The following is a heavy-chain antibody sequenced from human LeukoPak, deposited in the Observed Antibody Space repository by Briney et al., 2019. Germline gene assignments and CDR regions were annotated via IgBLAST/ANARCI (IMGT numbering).Heavy chain of an antibody. Sequence: PGGSLRLSCAASGFAFSRYGIHWVRQAPGKGLEGVALISYHGSHKYYGDSVRGRFTISRDNSKNTLYLQMTSLRTEDTAMYYCAKDLSDSSDYWYGELDYWGQGILVTVSS. V-gene: IGHV3-30*18. J-gene: IGHJ4*02. CDR1: GFAFSRYG. D-gene: IGHD3-22*01. CDR3: AKDLSDSSDYWYGELDY. CDR2: ISYHGSHK.